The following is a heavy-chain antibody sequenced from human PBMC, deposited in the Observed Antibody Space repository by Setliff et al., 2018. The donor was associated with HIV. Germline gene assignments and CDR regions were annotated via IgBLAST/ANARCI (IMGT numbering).Heavy chain of an antibody. CDR3: ARASAERSAVRGLAIAFDI. J-gene: IGHJ3*02. Sequence: LSLTCTVSGDSIRSGGYYWSWIRQHPGKGLEWIGYIHYSGSTYYKPSLRSPVTMSVDTSKNQFSLKLSSVTAADTAVYYCARASAERSAVRGLAIAFDIWGQGTMVTVTS. D-gene: IGHD3-10*01. V-gene: IGHV4-31*01. CDR2: IHYSGST. CDR1: GDSIRSGGYY.